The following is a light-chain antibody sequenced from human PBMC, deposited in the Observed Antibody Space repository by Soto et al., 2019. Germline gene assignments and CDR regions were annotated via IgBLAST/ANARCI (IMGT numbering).Light chain of an antibody. V-gene: IGKV3-11*01. Sequence: EIVLTQSPATLSLSPGETATLSCRASQSVSSSLAWYQQKPGQTPRLLIYDASNRATGIPARFSGSGSGTDFPLTVSSLEPEDFAVYYCQQRSSWPLTLGGGTKVEIK. CDR3: QQRSSWPLT. CDR2: DAS. CDR1: QSVSSS. J-gene: IGKJ4*01.